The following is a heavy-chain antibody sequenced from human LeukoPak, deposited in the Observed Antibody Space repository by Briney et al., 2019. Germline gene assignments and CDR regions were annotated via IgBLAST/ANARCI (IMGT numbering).Heavy chain of an antibody. D-gene: IGHD3-10*01. Sequence: GASVKVSCKASGYTFSGYYMHWVRQAPGQGLEWMGWINPNSGGTDYAQKSQGRVTMTRDTSISTAYMELSRLRSDDTAVYYCASGDRVTMLRGGNIGYFDYWGQGTLVTVSS. CDR2: INPNSGGT. CDR1: GYTFSGYY. J-gene: IGHJ4*02. CDR3: ASGDRVTMLRGGNIGYFDY. V-gene: IGHV1-2*02.